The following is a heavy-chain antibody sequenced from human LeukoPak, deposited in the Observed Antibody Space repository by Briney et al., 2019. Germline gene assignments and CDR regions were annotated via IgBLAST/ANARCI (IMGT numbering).Heavy chain of an antibody. CDR3: ARQGNSPFDY. CDR2: IYYSGST. J-gene: IGHJ4*02. Sequence: PSETLSLTCTVSGGSISNYYWSWIRQPPGKGLEWIGYIYYSGSTNYNPSLKSRVTISIDTSKNQFSLKLSSVTAADTAVYYCARQGNSPFDYWGQGTLVTVSS. CDR1: GGSISNYY. V-gene: IGHV4-59*08. D-gene: IGHD2-21*01.